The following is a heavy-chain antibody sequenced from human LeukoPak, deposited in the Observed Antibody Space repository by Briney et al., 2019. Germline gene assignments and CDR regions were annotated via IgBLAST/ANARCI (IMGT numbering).Heavy chain of an antibody. CDR1: GGSFSGYY. V-gene: IGHV4-34*01. D-gene: IGHD3-22*01. J-gene: IGHJ4*02. CDR3: ARRAFYYYDSSGYYYVGRNTFDY. Sequence: PSETLSLTCAVYGGSFSGYYWSWIRQPPGKGLEWIGEINHSGSTNYNPSLKSRVTLSVDTSKNQFSLKLSSVTAADTAVYYCARRAFYYYDSSGYYYVGRNTFDYWGQGTLVTVSS. CDR2: INHSGST.